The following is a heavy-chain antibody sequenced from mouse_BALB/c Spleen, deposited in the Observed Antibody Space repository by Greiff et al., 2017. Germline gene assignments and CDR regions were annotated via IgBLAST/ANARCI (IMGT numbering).Heavy chain of an antibody. CDR3: ARGGGYLYYFDY. J-gene: IGHJ2*01. V-gene: IGHV1S56*01. CDR2: IYPGNVNT. CDR1: GYTFTSYY. Sequence: QVQLQQSGPELVKPGASVRISCKASGYTFTSYYIHWVKQRPGQGLEWIGWIYPGNVNTKYNEKFKGKATLTADKSSSTAYMQLSSLTSEDSAVYFCARGGGYLYYFDYWGQGTTLTVSS. D-gene: IGHD2-3*01.